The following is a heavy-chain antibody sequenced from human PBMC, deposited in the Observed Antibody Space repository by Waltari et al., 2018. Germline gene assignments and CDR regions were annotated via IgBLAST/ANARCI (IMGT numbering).Heavy chain of an antibody. CDR2: RKQDGSEK. V-gene: IGHV3-7*01. CDR1: GFTFSSYW. D-gene: IGHD2-21*01. CDR3: ARVDDIVVIANPPDY. Sequence: EVQLVESGGGLVQPGGSLRLSCAASGFTFSSYWMSWVRQAPGKGLEWGANRKQDGSEKYYVDSVKGRFTSSRDNAKNSLYLQMNSLRAEDTAVYYCARVDDIVVIANPPDYWGQGTLVTVSS. J-gene: IGHJ4*02.